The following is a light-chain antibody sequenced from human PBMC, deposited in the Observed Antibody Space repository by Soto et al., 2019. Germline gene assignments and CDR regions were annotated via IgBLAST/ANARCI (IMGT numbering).Light chain of an antibody. CDR1: QSVSSN. CDR2: GAS. J-gene: IGKJ5*01. CDR3: QQRASWVT. V-gene: IGKV3-15*01. Sequence: EIVMTQSPATLSVSPGERATLSCRASQSVSSNLAWYQQKPGQAPRLLIYGASTRATGIPARFSGSGSGTEFTLTISSLEPEDFAVYYCQQRASWVTFGQGTRLAI.